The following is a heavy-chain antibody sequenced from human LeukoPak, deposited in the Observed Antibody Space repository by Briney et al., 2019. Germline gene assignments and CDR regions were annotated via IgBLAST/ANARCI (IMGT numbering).Heavy chain of an antibody. CDR3: ARHIQGANVCDY. CDR1: GGSISSSNSY. V-gene: IGHV4-39*01. J-gene: IGHJ4*02. Sequence: SETLSLTCTVSGGSISSSNSYWGWIRQPPGKRLEWIGTLSYSGSTYYNPSLKSRITISVDTSKSQFSLRLSSVTAADTALYYCARHIQGANVCDYWGQGTLVTVPS. CDR2: LSYSGST. D-gene: IGHD2-21*01.